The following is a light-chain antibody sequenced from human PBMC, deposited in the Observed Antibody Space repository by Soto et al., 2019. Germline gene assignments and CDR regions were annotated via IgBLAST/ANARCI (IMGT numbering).Light chain of an antibody. CDR1: QSISSW. CDR3: QQYSSYSLWT. Sequence: DIQMTQSPSTLSASVGDRVTITCRASQSISSWLAWYQQKPGKAPKLLIYKASTLKSGVPSRCSGSGSGKEFTLTISSLQPDDFATYYCQQYSSYSLWTFGQGTKVDIK. J-gene: IGKJ1*01. V-gene: IGKV1-5*03. CDR2: KAS.